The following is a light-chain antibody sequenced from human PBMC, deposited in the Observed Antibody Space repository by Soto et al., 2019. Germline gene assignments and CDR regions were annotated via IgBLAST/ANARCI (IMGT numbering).Light chain of an antibody. CDR2: EAY. J-gene: IGKJ2*01. Sequence: DIQMTQSPSSLSASVGDRVTISCQASQDIGNYLNWYQQKPGKAPRLLIYEAYNLEAGVPSMFSGGRSGSDFNLTISSLQPEHIATYYCQQYDNLPFTFGLGTKLEIK. CDR3: QQYDNLPFT. V-gene: IGKV1-33*01. CDR1: QDIGNY.